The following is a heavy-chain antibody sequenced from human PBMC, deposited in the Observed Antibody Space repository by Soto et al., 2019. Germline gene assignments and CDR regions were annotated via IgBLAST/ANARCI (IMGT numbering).Heavy chain of an antibody. CDR2: IGTTGDT. Sequence: GGSLRLSCSASGFTFSSYDMHWVRQGTGKGLEWVSAIGTTGDTYYAGSVKGRFTISRENAKNSLYLQMNRLRAGDTAIYFCARAIGPTLFDYWGQGTLVTVSS. D-gene: IGHD3-22*01. J-gene: IGHJ4*02. CDR1: GFTFSSYD. CDR3: ARAIGPTLFDY. V-gene: IGHV3-13*04.